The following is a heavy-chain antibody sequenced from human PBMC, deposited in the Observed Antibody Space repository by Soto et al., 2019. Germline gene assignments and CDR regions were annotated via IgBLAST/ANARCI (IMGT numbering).Heavy chain of an antibody. CDR1: GFTFSSYA. J-gene: IGHJ4*02. D-gene: IGHD3-22*01. CDR2: ISGSGGST. Sequence: GGSLRLSCAASGFTFSSYAMSWVRQAPGKGLEWVSAISGSGGSTYYADSVKGRFTISRDNSKNTLYLQMNSLRAEDTAVYYCEKGSSGYYYEIDYWGQGTLVTVSS. V-gene: IGHV3-23*01. CDR3: EKGSSGYYYEIDY.